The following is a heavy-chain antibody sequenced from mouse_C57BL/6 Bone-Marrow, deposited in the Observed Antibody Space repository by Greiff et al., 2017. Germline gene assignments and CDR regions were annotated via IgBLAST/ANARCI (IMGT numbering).Heavy chain of an antibody. CDR1: GYTFTDYY. J-gene: IGHJ2*01. V-gene: IGHV1-26*01. CDR2: INPNNGGT. CDR3: AREEDYFDY. Sequence: VQLQQSGPELVKPGASVKISCKASGYTFTDYYMNWVKQSHGKSLEWIGDINPNNGGTSYNQKFKGKATLTVDKSSSTAYMVLRSLTSEDSAVYYCAREEDYFDYWGQGTTLTVSS.